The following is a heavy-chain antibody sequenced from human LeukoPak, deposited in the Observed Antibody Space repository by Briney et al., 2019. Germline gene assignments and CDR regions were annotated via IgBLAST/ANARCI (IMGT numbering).Heavy chain of an antibody. CDR1: GGSISSYY. Sequence: SETLSLTCTVSGGSISSYYWSWLRQPAGKGLAGIGRIYSSGSTNYNPSLKSRVTMSVDTSRNQFSLKLTSVTAADTAVYYCAREPNYSGSYLPDYWGQGTLVTVSS. D-gene: IGHD1-26*01. V-gene: IGHV4-4*07. CDR2: IYSSGST. CDR3: AREPNYSGSYLPDY. J-gene: IGHJ4*02.